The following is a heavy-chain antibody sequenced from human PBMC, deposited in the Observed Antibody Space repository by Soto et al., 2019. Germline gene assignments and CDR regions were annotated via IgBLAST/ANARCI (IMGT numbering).Heavy chain of an antibody. CDR3: ARVLSSGYYYWFDP. CDR2: MNPNSGNT. D-gene: IGHD3-22*01. V-gene: IGHV1-8*01. J-gene: IGHJ5*02. Sequence: QVQLVQSGAEVKKPGASVKVSCKASGYTFTSYDINWVRQATGQGLEWMGWMNPNSGNTGYAQKFQGRVTMTRNTSISTAYMVLSSLRSEDTAVYYCARVLSSGYYYWFDPWGQRTLVTVSS. CDR1: GYTFTSYD.